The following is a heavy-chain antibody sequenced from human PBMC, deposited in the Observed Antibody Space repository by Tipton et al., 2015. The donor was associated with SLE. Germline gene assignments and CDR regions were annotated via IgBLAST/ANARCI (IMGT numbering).Heavy chain of an antibody. CDR2: IYDSGTT. V-gene: IGHV4-59*12. Sequence: TLSLTCNVSGASISSSYLSWIRQPPGKGLEWIGYIYDSGTTNYNPSLESRITISIDASRSQFSLKLSSVTAADTAVYYCARDFGNVGRFDSWGQGTLVTVSS. D-gene: IGHD1-14*01. CDR3: ARDFGNVGRFDS. J-gene: IGHJ5*01. CDR1: GASISSSY.